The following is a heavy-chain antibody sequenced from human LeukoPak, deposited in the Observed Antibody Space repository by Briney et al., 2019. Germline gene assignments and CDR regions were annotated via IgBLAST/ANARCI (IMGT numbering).Heavy chain of an antibody. D-gene: IGHD3-3*01. V-gene: IGHV1-8*01. Sequence: ASVKVSCKASVYSFTSYDINWVRQATGQGLEWMGWMNPNSGNTGYAQKFQGRVTMTRNTSISTAYMELSSLRSEDTAVYYCARGGSLYDDFWSGYYYYYYGMDAWGQGTTVTVSS. CDR1: VYSFTSYD. CDR2: MNPNSGNT. J-gene: IGHJ6*02. CDR3: ARGGSLYDDFWSGYYYYYYGMDA.